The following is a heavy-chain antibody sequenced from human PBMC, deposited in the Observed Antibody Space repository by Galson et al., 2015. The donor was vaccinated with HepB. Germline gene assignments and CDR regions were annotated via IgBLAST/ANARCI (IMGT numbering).Heavy chain of an antibody. CDR3: AKDAHSYNQVFDPFDI. CDR1: GSTFRDFA. CDR2: IGGHGDDT. J-gene: IGHJ3*02. D-gene: IGHD1-14*01. Sequence: SLRFSCAASGTVSGSTFRDFAMSWLRQAPGKGPEWISAIGGHGDDTYYADSVKGRFTISRDNSRSTLFLQMNSLRAEDTALYYCAKDAHSYNQVFDPFDIWGQGTMVTVSS. V-gene: IGHV3-23*01.